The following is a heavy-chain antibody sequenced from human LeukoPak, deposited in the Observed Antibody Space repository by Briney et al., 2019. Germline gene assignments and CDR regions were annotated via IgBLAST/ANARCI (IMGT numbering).Heavy chain of an antibody. CDR1: GYTFTGYY. J-gene: IGHJ4*02. CDR2: INANSGGT. V-gene: IGHV1-2*02. Sequence: GASVKVSCKASGYTFTGYYMHWVRQAPGQGLEWMGWINANSGGTNYAQRFQDRVTMTRDTSISTAYMDLSRLTSDDTAVYYCARDLGLLGTTYADYWAQGTLVTVSS. CDR3: ARDLGLLGTTYADY. D-gene: IGHD1-26*01.